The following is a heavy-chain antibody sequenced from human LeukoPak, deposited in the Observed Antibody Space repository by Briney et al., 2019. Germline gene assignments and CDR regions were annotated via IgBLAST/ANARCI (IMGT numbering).Heavy chain of an antibody. CDR3: ARARGYYDSSGYYVRAFDI. D-gene: IGHD3-22*01. J-gene: IGHJ3*02. CDR2: ISYSGST. V-gene: IGHV4-61*01. Sequence: SETLSLTYTVSGGSVISDSYYWSWIRQPPGKGLDWIAYISYSGSTNYNPSLKSRVTISVDTSKNQFSLKLSSVTAADTAVYYCARARGYYDSSGYYVRAFDIWGQGTMVTVSS. CDR1: GGSVISDSYY.